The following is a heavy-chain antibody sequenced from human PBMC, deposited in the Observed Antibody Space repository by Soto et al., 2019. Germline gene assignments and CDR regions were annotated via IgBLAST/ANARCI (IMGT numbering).Heavy chain of an antibody. V-gene: IGHV3-21*01. CDR1: GFTFSTYS. Sequence: GGSLRLSCSASGFTFSTYSMNWVRQAPGKGLEWVSSINGRSNYIYYADSVKGRFTISRDNAKNSLYLQMNSLRAEDTAVYYCAREDGIVGATSAFDYWGQGTLVTVSS. J-gene: IGHJ4*02. D-gene: IGHD1-26*01. CDR3: AREDGIVGATSAFDY. CDR2: INGRSNYI.